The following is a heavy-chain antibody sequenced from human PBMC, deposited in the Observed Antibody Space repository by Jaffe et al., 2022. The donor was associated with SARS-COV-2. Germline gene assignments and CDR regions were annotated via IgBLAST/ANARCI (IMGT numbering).Heavy chain of an antibody. CDR3: VRDRGPIRWYFDL. CDR1: GFSVTSYY. V-gene: IGHV3-53*01. J-gene: IGHJ2*01. CDR2: IHAGGAT. D-gene: IGHD5-12*01. Sequence: EVQLVESEGGLIQSGGSLRLSCAVSGFSVTSYYMNWVRQAPGKGPEWVSLIHAGGATNYADSVKGRFTISRDNSKNTVYLQMNSLRGEDTAVYYCVRDRGPIRWYFDLWGRGTLVTVSS.